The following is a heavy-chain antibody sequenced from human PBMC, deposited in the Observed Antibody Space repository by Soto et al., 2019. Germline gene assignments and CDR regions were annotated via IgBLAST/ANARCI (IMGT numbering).Heavy chain of an antibody. CDR1: GFSFTSFV. D-gene: IGHD2-15*01. Sequence: VQLLESGGGLAQPGGSLRLSCAASGFSFTSFVMSWVRQAPGKGLEWVSSIDGSGATTYYADSVKGRFTVSKDNSRTTLYLQMSSLRAEDTATYYCAEGGDFDSWGRGALVTVSS. J-gene: IGHJ4*02. CDR3: AEGGDFDS. CDR2: IDGSGATT. V-gene: IGHV3-23*01.